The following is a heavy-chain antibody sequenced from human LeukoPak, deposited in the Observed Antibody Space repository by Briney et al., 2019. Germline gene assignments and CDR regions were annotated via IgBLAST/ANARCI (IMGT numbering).Heavy chain of an antibody. CDR1: GYTFTGYY. Sequence: ASVKVSCKASGYTFTGYYMHWVRQAPGQGLEWMGWIDPNSGGTNYAQKFQGRVTMTRDTSISTAYMELSRLRSDDTAVYYCARVEVLWFGERERYYFDYWGQGTLVTVSS. V-gene: IGHV1-2*02. CDR3: ARVEVLWFGERERYYFDY. CDR2: IDPNSGGT. J-gene: IGHJ4*02. D-gene: IGHD3-10*01.